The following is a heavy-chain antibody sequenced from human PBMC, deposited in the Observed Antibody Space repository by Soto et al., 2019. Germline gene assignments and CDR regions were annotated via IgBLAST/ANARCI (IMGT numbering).Heavy chain of an antibody. CDR2: IKSDAYGGAI. CDR3: TTTKGRLEPPTKDF. V-gene: IGHV3-15*01. CDR1: GFTFSNAW. D-gene: IGHD2-8*01. J-gene: IGHJ4*02. Sequence: EVQLVESGGGLVKPGGSLRLSCAGSGFTFSNAWMSWVRRAPGKGLEWVGRIKSDAYGGAIDYAAPVKGSFTISRDDSQTPLFPQMNNLRAEDTAVYSCTTTKGRLEPPTKDFWGQGTPVIVSS.